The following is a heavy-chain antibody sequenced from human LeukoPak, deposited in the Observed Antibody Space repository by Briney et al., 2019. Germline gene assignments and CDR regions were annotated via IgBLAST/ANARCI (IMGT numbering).Heavy chain of an antibody. CDR2: ISSSSTI. V-gene: IGHV3-48*02. D-gene: IGHD5-12*01. CDR3: ARDGRGYSGYGAERWFVSHQDSDAFYI. Sequence: GGSLRLSCAACGSTFSSYSMNCVRQAPGKGLEWVSYISSSSTIYYADSVKGRFTISRDNAKNSLYLQMNSLRDEDTAVYYCARDGRGYSGYGAERWFVSHQDSDAFYIWGQGTMVTVSS. CDR1: GSTFSSYS. J-gene: IGHJ3*02.